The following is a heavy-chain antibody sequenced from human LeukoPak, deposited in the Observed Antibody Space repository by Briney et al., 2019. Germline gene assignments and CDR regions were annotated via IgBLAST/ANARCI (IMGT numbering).Heavy chain of an antibody. V-gene: IGHV4-59*01. CDR3: ARGDGYNEGNYFDY. CDR2: IYDSGST. J-gene: IGHJ4*02. D-gene: IGHD5-24*01. Sequence: PSETLSLTCTVSGGSISSYYWSWIRQPPGKGLEWIGNIYDSGSTNYNPSLKSRVTISVDTSKNQFSLKLSSVTAADTAVYYCARGDGYNEGNYFDYWGQGTLVTVSS. CDR1: GGSISSYY.